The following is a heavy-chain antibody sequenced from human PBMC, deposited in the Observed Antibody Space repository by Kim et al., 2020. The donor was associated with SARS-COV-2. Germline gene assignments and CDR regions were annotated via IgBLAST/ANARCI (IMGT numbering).Heavy chain of an antibody. D-gene: IGHD6-19*01. J-gene: IGHJ4*02. CDR2: ISYDGSNK. CDR3: AKASIAVAGTPYFDY. V-gene: IGHV3-30*18. Sequence: GGSLRLSCAASGFTFSSYGMHWVRQAPGKGLEWVAVISYDGSNKYYADSVKGRFTISRDNSKNTLYLQMNSLRAEDTAVYYCAKASIAVAGTPYFDYWGQGTLVTVSS. CDR1: GFTFSSYG.